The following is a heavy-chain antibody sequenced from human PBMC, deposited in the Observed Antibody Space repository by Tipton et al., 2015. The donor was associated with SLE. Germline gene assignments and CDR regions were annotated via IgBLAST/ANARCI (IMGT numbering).Heavy chain of an antibody. V-gene: IGHV1-69*05. D-gene: IGHD1-20*01. CDR3: ARDGPAGYNWNDAPYFDY. CDR1: GYIFSSYG. CDR2: IIPILGTP. Sequence: QLVQSGAEAKKPGASVKVSCKASGYIFSSYGISWVRQAPGQGLEWMGGIIPILGTPHYAQKFQGRVTITTDESKTTAYMKLSSLRSEDTAVYYCARDGPAGYNWNDAPYFDYWGQGTLVTVSS. J-gene: IGHJ4*02.